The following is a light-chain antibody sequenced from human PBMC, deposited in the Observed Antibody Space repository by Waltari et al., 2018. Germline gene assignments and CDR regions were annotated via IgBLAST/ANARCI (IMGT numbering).Light chain of an antibody. V-gene: IGKV6D-21*02. CDR3: HQIASLPRT. J-gene: IGKJ1*01. CDR1: QSIGSR. CDR2: YAS. Sequence: EIVLTQSPEFQSVTQEEKVTITYRASQSIGSRLHWYQQKPNQSPKILIKYASQSISGVPSRFSGSGSGTDFTLTINSLEAEDAAVYYCHQIASLPRTFGPGTKVEIK.